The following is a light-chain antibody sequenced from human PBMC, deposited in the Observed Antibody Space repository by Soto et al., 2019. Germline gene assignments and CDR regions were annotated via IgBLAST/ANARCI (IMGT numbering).Light chain of an antibody. CDR3: LQYGSSPYT. CDR1: QSVSSSY. CDR2: GAS. Sequence: EIVVTQSPGTLSLSPGERATLSCRASQSVSSSYLAWYQQKPGQAPRLLIYGASSRATGIPDRFSGSGSGTDFTLTISRVEPEDFAVYYCLQYGSSPYTFGQGTKLEIK. V-gene: IGKV3-20*01. J-gene: IGKJ2*01.